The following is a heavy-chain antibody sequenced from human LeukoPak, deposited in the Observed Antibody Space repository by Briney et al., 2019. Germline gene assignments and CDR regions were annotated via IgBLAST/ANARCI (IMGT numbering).Heavy chain of an antibody. V-gene: IGHV1-69*13. Sequence: ASVTVSCKASGGTFSSYAISWVRQAPGQGLEWMGGIITIFGTANYAQKFQGRVTITADESTSTAYMELRSLRSDDTAVYYCARAPQQWLDLDYSGQGTLVTASS. CDR1: GGTFSSYA. D-gene: IGHD6-19*01. CDR3: ARAPQQWLDLDY. J-gene: IGHJ4*02. CDR2: IITIFGTA.